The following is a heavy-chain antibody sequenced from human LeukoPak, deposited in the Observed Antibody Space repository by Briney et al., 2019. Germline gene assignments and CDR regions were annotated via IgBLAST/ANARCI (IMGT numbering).Heavy chain of an antibody. D-gene: IGHD4-17*01. V-gene: IGHV4-59*12. CDR1: GGSISTYY. CDR3: ARVRLGATVTPSFDY. CDR2: IYYTGST. J-gene: IGHJ4*02. Sequence: SETLFVTCTVSGGSISTYYWSWIRQPPGKGLEWIGYIYYTGSTSYNPSLKSRVTISVDTSKNQFSLKLSSVTAADTAVYYCARVRLGATVTPSFDYWGQGTLVTVSS.